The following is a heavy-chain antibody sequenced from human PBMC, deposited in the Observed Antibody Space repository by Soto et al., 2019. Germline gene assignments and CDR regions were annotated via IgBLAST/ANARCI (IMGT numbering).Heavy chain of an antibody. CDR3: AREGGRSTIFGAVIYFEY. CDR1: GYTFTSYA. Sequence: ASVKVSCKASGYTFTSYAMHWVRQAPGQRLEWMGWINAGNGNTKYSQKFQGRVTITRDTSASTAYMELSSRRSEDTAVYYCAREGGRSTIFGAVIYFEYWGQGSRVSVSS. CDR2: INAGNGNT. D-gene: IGHD3-3*01. V-gene: IGHV1-3*01. J-gene: IGHJ4*02.